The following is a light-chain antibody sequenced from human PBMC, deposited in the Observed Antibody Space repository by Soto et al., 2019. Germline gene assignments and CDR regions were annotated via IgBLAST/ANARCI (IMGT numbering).Light chain of an antibody. CDR3: QQFDDCPLT. J-gene: IGKJ4*01. CDR1: RSIGSN. CDR2: GAS. V-gene: IGKV3-15*01. Sequence: EIVMTQSPATLSVSPGESATLSCRASRSIGSNLAWYQQKPGQPPRLLMYGASTRATGVPARFSGSGSGTEFTLTISSLQSEDFAIYYCQQFDDCPLTFGGGTKADIQ.